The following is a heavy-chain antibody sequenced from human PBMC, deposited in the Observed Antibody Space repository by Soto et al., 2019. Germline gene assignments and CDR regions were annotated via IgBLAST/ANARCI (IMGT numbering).Heavy chain of an antibody. V-gene: IGHV1-18*04. CDR3: ARDQYYYDGIGYYYPL. CDR2: ISAYNGNT. CDR1: GYTFTSNG. Sequence: QVQLVQSGAEVKKPGASVKVSCKASGYTFTSNGISWVRQAPGQGHEWMGWISAYNGNTNYAQKLQGRVTMTTDTTTSTAYMALRSLRSEDTAVYYCARDQYYYDGIGYYYPLWGQGTLVTVSS. J-gene: IGHJ4*02. D-gene: IGHD3-22*01.